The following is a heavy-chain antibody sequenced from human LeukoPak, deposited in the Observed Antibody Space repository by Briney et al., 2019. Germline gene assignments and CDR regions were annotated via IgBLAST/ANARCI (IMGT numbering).Heavy chain of an antibody. CDR3: AKEQFSSSWYDPYFQH. J-gene: IGHJ1*01. CDR1: GFTFSSYG. V-gene: IGHV3-30*18. Sequence: GRSLRLSCAASGFTFSSYGMHWVRQAPGKGLEWVAVISYDGSNKYYADSVKGRFTISRDNSKNTLYLQMNSLRAEDTAVYYCAKEQFSSSWYDPYFQHWGQGTLVTVSS. CDR2: ISYDGSNK. D-gene: IGHD6-13*01.